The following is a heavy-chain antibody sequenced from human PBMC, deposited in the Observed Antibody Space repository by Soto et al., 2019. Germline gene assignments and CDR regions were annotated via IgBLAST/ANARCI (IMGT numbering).Heavy chain of an antibody. V-gene: IGHV1-18*01. CDR2: INGYTGNT. CDR1: GYTFTSYG. J-gene: IGHJ6*02. CDR3: ARSWVTGKGGIDV. D-gene: IGHD3-16*01. Sequence: QVQLVQSGAEVKKPGASVKVSCKASGYTFTSYGLSWVRQAPGQGLEWMGWINGYTGNTSYAKKFQGRVTMTTDTSTNTAYLDLWTLISDDTAVYYCARSWVTGKGGIDVWGQGTTVTVSS.